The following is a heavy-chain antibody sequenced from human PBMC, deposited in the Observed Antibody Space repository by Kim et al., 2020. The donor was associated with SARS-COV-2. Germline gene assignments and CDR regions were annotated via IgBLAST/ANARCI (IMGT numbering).Heavy chain of an antibody. CDR2: ISAYNGNT. V-gene: IGHV1-18*01. Sequence: ASVKVSCKASGYTFTSYGISWVRQAPGQGLEWMGWISAYNGNTNYAQKLQGRVTMTTDTSTSTAYMELRSLRSDDTAVYYCARDLTVDYYGSGSYSGMDVWGQGTTVTVSS. CDR1: GYTFTSYG. D-gene: IGHD3-10*01. CDR3: ARDLTVDYYGSGSYSGMDV. J-gene: IGHJ6*02.